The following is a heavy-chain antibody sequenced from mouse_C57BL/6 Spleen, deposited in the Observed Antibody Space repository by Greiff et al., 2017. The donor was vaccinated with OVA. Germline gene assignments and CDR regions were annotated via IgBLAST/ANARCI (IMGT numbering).Heavy chain of an antibody. V-gene: IGHV1-69*01. CDR2: IDPSDSYT. J-gene: IGHJ3*01. CDR1: GYTFTSYW. CDR3: AIYYDDTFDD. Sequence: QVQLQQPGAELVMPGASVKLSCKASGYTFTSYWMHWVKQRPGQGLEWIGEIDPSDSYTNYTQKFKGKSTLTADKSSSTAYMQLSSLTSEDSAVYYCAIYYDDTFDDWGQGTLVTVSA. D-gene: IGHD2-13*01.